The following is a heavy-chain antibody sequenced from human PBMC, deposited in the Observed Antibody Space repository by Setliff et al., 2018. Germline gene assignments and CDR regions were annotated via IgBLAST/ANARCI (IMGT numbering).Heavy chain of an antibody. J-gene: IGHJ5*02. Sequence: GGSLRLSCAASGFTFSNAWMSWVRQAPGKGLEWVGRIKSKTDGGTTDYAAPVKGRFTISRDDSKNTLYLQMNSLKTEDTAVYYCAVTLSFPIQSPFDPWGQGTLVTVSS. V-gene: IGHV3-15*01. CDR1: GFTFSNAW. CDR2: IKSKTDGGTT. CDR3: AVTLSFPIQSPFDP. D-gene: IGHD5-18*01.